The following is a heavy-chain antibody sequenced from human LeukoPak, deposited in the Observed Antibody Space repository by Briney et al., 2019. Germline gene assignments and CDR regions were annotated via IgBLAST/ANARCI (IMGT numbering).Heavy chain of an antibody. Sequence: PGGSLRLSCAASGFTFSSYWMHWVRQAPGKGLVWVSRINSDGSSTSYADSVKGRFTISGDNAKNTLYLQMNSLRAEDTAVYYCARDYAGTNWFDPWGQGTQVTVSS. J-gene: IGHJ5*02. CDR3: ARDYAGTNWFDP. D-gene: IGHD1-26*01. V-gene: IGHV3-74*01. CDR1: GFTFSSYW. CDR2: INSDGSST.